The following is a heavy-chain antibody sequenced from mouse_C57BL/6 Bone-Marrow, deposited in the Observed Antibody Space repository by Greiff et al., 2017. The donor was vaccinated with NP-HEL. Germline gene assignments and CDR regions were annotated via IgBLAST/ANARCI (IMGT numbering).Heavy chain of an antibody. CDR3: ARYYDFAY. CDR2: IYPRSGNT. V-gene: IGHV1-81*01. Sequence: QVQLQQSGAELARPGASVKLSCKASGYTFTSYGISWVKQRSGQGLEWIGEIYPRSGNTYYNEKFKGKATLTADKSSSTAYMEIRSLTSEDSAIYFCARYYDFAYWGQGTLVTVSA. D-gene: IGHD2-4*01. J-gene: IGHJ3*01. CDR1: GYTFTSYG.